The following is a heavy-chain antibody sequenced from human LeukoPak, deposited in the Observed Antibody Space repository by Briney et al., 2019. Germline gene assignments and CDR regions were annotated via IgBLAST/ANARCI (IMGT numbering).Heavy chain of an antibody. D-gene: IGHD2/OR15-2a*01. CDR1: GGSFSGYY. Sequence: PSETLSLTCAVYGGSFSGYYWSWIRQPPGKGLEWIGEINHSGGTNYNPSLKSRVTISVDTSKNQFSLKLSSVTAADTAVYYCARENDLLLGVWGQGTLVTVSS. CDR3: ARENDLLLGV. V-gene: IGHV4-34*01. CDR2: INHSGGT. J-gene: IGHJ4*02.